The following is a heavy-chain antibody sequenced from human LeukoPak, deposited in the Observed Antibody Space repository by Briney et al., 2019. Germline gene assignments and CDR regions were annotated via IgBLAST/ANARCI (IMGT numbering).Heavy chain of an antibody. CDR1: GYPFSSYE. CDR2: ISSSGTTI. Sequence: GGSLRLSCAASGYPFSSYEMNWVRQAPGKGLEWVSYISSSGTTIYYADSVKGRFTISRDTPKNSLSLQMNSLRAEDTAVYYCARGFGYTFDYWGQGTLVTVSS. D-gene: IGHD5-18*01. CDR3: ARGFGYTFDY. J-gene: IGHJ4*02. V-gene: IGHV3-48*03.